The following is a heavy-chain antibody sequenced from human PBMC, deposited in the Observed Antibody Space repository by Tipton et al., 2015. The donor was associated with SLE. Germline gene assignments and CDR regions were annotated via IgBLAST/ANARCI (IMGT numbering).Heavy chain of an antibody. CDR2: IFYTGST. CDR3: ARHISISYDAFDV. CDR1: GGSLTGDY. D-gene: IGHD1-14*01. V-gene: IGHV4-59*08. Sequence: TLSLTCTVSGGSLTGDYWSWIRQPPGKGLEWIGYIFYTGSTNYNPSLESRATISVDTSRNQFSLKLSSVTAAVTAVYYCARHISISYDAFDVWGQGTMVTASS. J-gene: IGHJ3*01.